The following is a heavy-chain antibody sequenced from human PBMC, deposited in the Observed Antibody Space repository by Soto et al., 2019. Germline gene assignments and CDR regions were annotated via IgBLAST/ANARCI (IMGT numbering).Heavy chain of an antibody. D-gene: IGHD6-19*01. CDR2: ISSNGGST. CDR3: ARGIAVAGRVNY. V-gene: IGHV3-64*01. Sequence: VQLVESGGGLVQPGGSLRLSCAASGFTFSSYAMHWVRQAPGKGLEYVSAISSNGGSTYYANSVKGRFTISRDNSKNTLYLQMGSLRAEDMAVYYCARGIAVAGRVNYWGQGTLVTVSS. J-gene: IGHJ4*02. CDR1: GFTFSSYA.